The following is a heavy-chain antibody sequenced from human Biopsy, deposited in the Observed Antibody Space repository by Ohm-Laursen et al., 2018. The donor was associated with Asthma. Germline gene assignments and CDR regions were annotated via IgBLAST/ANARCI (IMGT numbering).Heavy chain of an antibody. CDR1: GYTFISYG. CDR2: ISTYNGKT. D-gene: IGHD3-10*01. V-gene: IGHV1-18*01. CDR3: ARIPITMARGLIHPFVY. Sequence: EASVKVSCKASGYTFISYGMSWVRQAPGQGLEWMGWISTYNGKTNFDQKFQDRVTMTTDKSTSTAYLHLRGLRSDDTAVYYCARIPITMARGLIHPFVYWGQGTLVTVSS. J-gene: IGHJ4*02.